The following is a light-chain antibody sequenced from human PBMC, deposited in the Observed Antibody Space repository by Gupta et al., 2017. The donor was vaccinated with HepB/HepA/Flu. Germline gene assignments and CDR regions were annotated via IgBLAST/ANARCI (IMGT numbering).Light chain of an antibody. CDR2: DVT. J-gene: IGLJ2*01. CDR3: RSYTNSSTLV. V-gene: IGLV2-14*03. CDR1: SSDVGDHNY. Sequence: QSALTQPASVSGSPGQSITISCTGTSSDVGDHNYVSWYQQHPGKAPKLMIYDVTNRPSGVSNRFSGSKSGNTASLTXSXLQAEDXADYYCRSYTNSSTLVFGGGTKLTVL.